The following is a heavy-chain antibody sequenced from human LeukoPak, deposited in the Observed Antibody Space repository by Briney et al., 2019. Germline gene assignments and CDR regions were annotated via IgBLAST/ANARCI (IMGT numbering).Heavy chain of an antibody. CDR1: GFTFSSYA. CDR2: ISYDGSNK. V-gene: IGHV3-30-3*01. CDR3: ARVWGETGTTPGLFDY. D-gene: IGHD1-1*01. Sequence: GGSLRLSCAASGFTFSSYAMHWVRQAPGKGLEWVAVISYDGSNKYYADSVKGRFTISRDNSKNTLYLQMNSLRAEDTAVYYCARVWGETGTTPGLFDYWGQGTLVTVSS. J-gene: IGHJ4*02.